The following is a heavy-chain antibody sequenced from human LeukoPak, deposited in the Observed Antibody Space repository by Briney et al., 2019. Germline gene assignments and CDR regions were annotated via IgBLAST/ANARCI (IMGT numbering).Heavy chain of an antibody. Sequence: GRSLRLSCAASGFTFSSYAMHWVRQAPGKGLEWVAVISYDGSNKYYADSVKGRFTISRDNSKNTLYLQMNSLRAEDTAVYYCARADVLRFLENYWGQGTLVTVSS. D-gene: IGHD3-3*01. J-gene: IGHJ4*02. CDR1: GFTFSSYA. V-gene: IGHV3-30-3*01. CDR2: ISYDGSNK. CDR3: ARADVLRFLENY.